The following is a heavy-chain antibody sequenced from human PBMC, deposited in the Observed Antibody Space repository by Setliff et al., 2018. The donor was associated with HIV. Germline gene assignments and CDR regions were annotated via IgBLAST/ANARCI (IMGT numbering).Heavy chain of an antibody. Sequence: SETLSLTCAVYGGSFSGCFWTWVRQPPQKRLEWIGEINHGGDTNYNPSLKSRVTISVDTSKNQFSLKLSSVTAADTAVYYCARVGDFYDGSGHYSVLDAFDMWGQGTKVTVSS. CDR3: ARVGDFYDGSGHYSVLDAFDM. V-gene: IGHV4-34*01. D-gene: IGHD3-22*01. CDR2: INHGGDT. CDR1: GGSFSGCF. J-gene: IGHJ3*02.